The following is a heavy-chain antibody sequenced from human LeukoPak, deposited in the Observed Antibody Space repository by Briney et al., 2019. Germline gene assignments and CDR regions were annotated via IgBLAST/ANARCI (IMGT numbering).Heavy chain of an antibody. Sequence: GGSLRLSCAASGFTFSTYAMSWVRQAPGKGLEWVSAISGSGGSTYYADAVKGRFTISRDNSKNTLYLQLNSLRAEDTAVYYCAKVGIVGAIYWFDPWGQGTLVTVSS. V-gene: IGHV3-23*01. J-gene: IGHJ5*02. CDR1: GFTFSTYA. D-gene: IGHD1-26*01. CDR3: AKVGIVGAIYWFDP. CDR2: ISGSGGST.